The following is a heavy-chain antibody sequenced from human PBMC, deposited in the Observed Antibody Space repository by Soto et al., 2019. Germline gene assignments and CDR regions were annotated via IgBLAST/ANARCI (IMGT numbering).Heavy chain of an antibody. CDR3: ANTGPGIALQDKDF. CDR1: GGSISGSSYY. J-gene: IGHJ4*02. Sequence: SSETLSLTCHVSGGSISGSSYYWGWIRQPPGKGLEWIGSIFYSGSTNYSPSLARRATISIDTSKKQFSLRLTSVTAADTAVYYCANTGPGIALQDKDFWGQGLLVTVSS. V-gene: IGHV4-39*01. CDR2: IFYSGST. D-gene: IGHD6-13*01.